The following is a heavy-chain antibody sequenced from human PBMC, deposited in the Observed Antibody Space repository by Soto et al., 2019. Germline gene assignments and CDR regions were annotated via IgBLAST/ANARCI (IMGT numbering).Heavy chain of an antibody. CDR3: ARTHSGSYYSVFNY. CDR1: NFSISGGCY. V-gene: IGHV4-38-2*01. J-gene: IGHJ4*02. CDR2: IYRSGTT. Sequence: SETLSLTCVVSNFSISGGCYWCSIRQSPGKGLEWIASIYRSGTTSYNPSLNSRVTISVDPSKNQFSLMLTAVTAADTAVYYCARTHSGSYYSVFNYWGRGSLVTVSS. D-gene: IGHD1-26*01.